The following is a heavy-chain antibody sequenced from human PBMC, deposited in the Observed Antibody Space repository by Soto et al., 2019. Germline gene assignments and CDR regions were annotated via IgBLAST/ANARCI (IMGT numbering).Heavy chain of an antibody. Sequence: SETLSLTCTVSGGSISSYYWSWIRQPPGKGLEWIGYIYYSGSTNYNPSLKSRVTISVDTSKNQFSLKLSSVTAADTAVYYCARLRNWFDPWGQGTLVTVSS. D-gene: IGHD4-17*01. J-gene: IGHJ5*02. CDR2: IYYSGST. CDR3: ARLRNWFDP. V-gene: IGHV4-59*08. CDR1: GGSISSYY.